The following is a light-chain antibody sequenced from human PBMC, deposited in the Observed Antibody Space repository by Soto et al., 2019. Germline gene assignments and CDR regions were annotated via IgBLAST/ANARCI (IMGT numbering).Light chain of an antibody. CDR1: TGTVTSGHY. V-gene: IGLV7-46*01. CDR3: LLSYSGPSI. CDR2: DIS. Sequence: QAVVTQEPSLTVSPGGTVTLTCGSRTGTVTSGHYPYWFQLKPGQAPRTLLYDISNKHSWTPARFSGSLLGGKAALTLSGAQPEDETDYYCLLSYSGPSIFGGGTQLTVL. J-gene: IGLJ7*01.